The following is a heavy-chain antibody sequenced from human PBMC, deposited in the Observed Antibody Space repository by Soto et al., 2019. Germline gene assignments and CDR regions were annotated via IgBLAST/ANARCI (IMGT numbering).Heavy chain of an antibody. Sequence: PGGSLRLSCAASGFTLSSYGMHWVRQAPGKGLEWVAVISYDGSNKYYADSVKGRFTISRDNSKNTLYLQMNSLRAEDTAVYYCAKALYYDFYAVVGPGAYGMDVWGQGTTVTVSS. CDR1: GFTLSSYG. V-gene: IGHV3-30*18. D-gene: IGHD3-3*01. CDR3: AKALYYDFYAVVGPGAYGMDV. CDR2: ISYDGSNK. J-gene: IGHJ6*02.